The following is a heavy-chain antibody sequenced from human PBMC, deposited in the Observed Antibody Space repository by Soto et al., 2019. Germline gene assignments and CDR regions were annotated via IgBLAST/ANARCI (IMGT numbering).Heavy chain of an antibody. D-gene: IGHD6-13*01. V-gene: IGHV4-59*01. CDR1: GGSISSYF. CDR2: VYYTGTT. J-gene: IGHJ4*02. Sequence: SEPLSLTCPVSGGSISSYFYIWVRQPPGKGLEWIGSVYYTGTTDYNPSLKSQVTISVDTSKTQFSLNLRSVTAADTAVYYCARDLAAVPRAFDYWGRGNLVTVSS. CDR3: ARDLAAVPRAFDY.